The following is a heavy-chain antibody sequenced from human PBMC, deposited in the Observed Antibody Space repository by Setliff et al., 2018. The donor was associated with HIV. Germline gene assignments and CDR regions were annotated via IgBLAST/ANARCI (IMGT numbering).Heavy chain of an antibody. CDR1: GFTFSNYW. CDR3: ARDAYDSSGYYYSLDY. V-gene: IGHV3-7*01. J-gene: IGHJ4*02. CDR2: IRQDGSEE. D-gene: IGHD3-22*01. Sequence: PGGSLRLSCAASGFTFSNYWMNWVRQAPGKGLEWVANIRQDGSEEYYAHSLRGRFTISRDNAKNSLYLQMNSLRAEDTAVYYCARDAYDSSGYYYSLDYWGQGTLVTVSS.